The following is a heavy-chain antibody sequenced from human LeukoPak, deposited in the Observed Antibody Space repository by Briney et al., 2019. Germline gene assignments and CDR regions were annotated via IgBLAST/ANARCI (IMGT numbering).Heavy chain of an antibody. D-gene: IGHD3-22*01. V-gene: IGHV3-23*01. J-gene: IGHJ4*02. Sequence: GGSLRLSCAASGFTFSSYAMSWVRQAPGKGLGWVSAIGGSGGSTYYADSVKGRFTISRDNSKNTLYLQMNSLRAEDTAVYYCAKGTGDSSGYYYRHPFDYWGQGTLVTVSS. CDR1: GFTFSSYA. CDR2: IGGSGGST. CDR3: AKGTGDSSGYYYRHPFDY.